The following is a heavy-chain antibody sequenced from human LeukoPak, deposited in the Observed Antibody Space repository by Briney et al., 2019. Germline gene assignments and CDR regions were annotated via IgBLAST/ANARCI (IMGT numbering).Heavy chain of an antibody. J-gene: IGHJ4*02. D-gene: IGHD1-26*01. CDR3: ARDGVYSGSYMSFDY. CDR2: INPNSGGT. V-gene: IGHV1-2*02. CDR1: GYTFTNYY. Sequence: ASVKVSCKASGYTFTNYYMHWVRQAPGQGLEWMGWINPNSGGTNYAQKFQGRVTTTRDTSISTAYMELSRLRSDDTAVYYCARDGVYSGSYMSFDYWGQGTLVTVSS.